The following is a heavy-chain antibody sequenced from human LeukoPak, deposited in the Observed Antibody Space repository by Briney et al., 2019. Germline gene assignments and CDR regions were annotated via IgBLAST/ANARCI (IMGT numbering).Heavy chain of an antibody. V-gene: IGHV1-58*01. CDR3: ATPPYYYGSGSYSGGDYYYYGMDV. J-gene: IGHJ6*02. CDR1: GFTFTSSA. Sequence: ASVKVSCKASGFTFTSSAVQWVRQARGQRLEWIGWIVVGSGNTNYAQKFQERVTITRDMSTSTAYMELSSLRSEDTAVYYCATPPYYYGSGSYSGGDYYYYGMDVWGQGTTVTVSS. D-gene: IGHD3-10*01. CDR2: IVVGSGNT.